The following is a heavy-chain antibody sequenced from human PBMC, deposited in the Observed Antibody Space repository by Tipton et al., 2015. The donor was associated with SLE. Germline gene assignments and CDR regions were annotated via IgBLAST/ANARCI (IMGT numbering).Heavy chain of an antibody. V-gene: IGHV1-18*01. CDR2: ISAYNGNT. J-gene: IGHJ4*02. CDR1: GYTFTSYG. D-gene: IGHD6-19*01. CDR3: ARERYSSGWLDGFDY. Sequence: QLVQSGAEVKKPGASVKVSCKASGYTFTSYGISWVRQAPGQGLEWMGWISAYNGNTNYAQKLQGRSTMTTGTSTSTAYMELRSLRSDDTAVYYCARERYSSGWLDGFDYWGQGTLVTVSS.